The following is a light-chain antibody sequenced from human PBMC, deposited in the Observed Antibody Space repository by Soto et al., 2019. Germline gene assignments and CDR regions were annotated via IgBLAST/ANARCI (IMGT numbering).Light chain of an antibody. CDR2: DAS. Sequence: ETLMTQSPATLSVSPGERATLSCRASQSVSSYLGWYQQKPGQAPRLLIYDASNRATGIPARFSGSGSGTDFTLTISSLEPEDFAVYYCQQRSNWPPTFGQGTRLEIK. CDR3: QQRSNWPPT. J-gene: IGKJ5*01. CDR1: QSVSSY. V-gene: IGKV3-11*01.